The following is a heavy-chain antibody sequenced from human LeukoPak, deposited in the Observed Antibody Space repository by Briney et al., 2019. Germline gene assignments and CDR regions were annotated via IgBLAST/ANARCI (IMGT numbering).Heavy chain of an antibody. CDR2: IFIDGSGT. D-gene: IGHD5-18*01. CDR1: GLSISSNS. V-gene: IGHV3-74*01. Sequence: GGSLRLSCAASGLSISSNSMHWVRQGPGKGLVWVSRIFIDGSGTSYADSVKGRFTISRDNAKNTLYLQMNSLRVEDTAVYYCAIGDKYGYPKWGQGTLVTVSS. J-gene: IGHJ4*02. CDR3: AIGDKYGYPK.